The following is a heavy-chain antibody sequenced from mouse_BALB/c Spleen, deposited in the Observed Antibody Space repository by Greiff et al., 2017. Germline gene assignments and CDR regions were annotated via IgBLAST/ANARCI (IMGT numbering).Heavy chain of an antibody. Sequence: QVQLKQSGAELAKPGASVKMSCKASGYTFTSYWMHWVKQRPGQGLEWIGYINPSTGYTEYNQKFKDKATLTADKSSSTAYMQLSSLTSEDSAVYYCANYDYGSSYAMDYWGQGTSVTVSS. D-gene: IGHD1-1*01. J-gene: IGHJ4*01. CDR1: GYTFTSYW. CDR2: INPSTGYT. V-gene: IGHV1-7*01. CDR3: ANYDYGSSYAMDY.